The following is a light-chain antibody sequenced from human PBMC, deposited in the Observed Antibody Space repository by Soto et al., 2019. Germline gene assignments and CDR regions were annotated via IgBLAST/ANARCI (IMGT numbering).Light chain of an antibody. J-gene: IGLJ3*02. CDR1: SSDVGGYNY. Sequence: QSALTQPPSASGSPGQSVTISCTGTSSDVGGYNYVSWYQQYPGRAPKLMIYEVTKRPSGVPDRFSGSKSGNTASLTVSGLQAEDEADYYCSSYAASNNFSVEFGGGTKVTVL. CDR3: SSYAASNNFSVE. V-gene: IGLV2-8*01. CDR2: EVT.